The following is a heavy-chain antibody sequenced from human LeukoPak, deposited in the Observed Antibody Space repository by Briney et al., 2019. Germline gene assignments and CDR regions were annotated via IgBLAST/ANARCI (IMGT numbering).Heavy chain of an antibody. D-gene: IGHD1-26*01. J-gene: IGHJ4*02. CDR2: IYPGDSDT. CDR3: ARHAGLSGTQLFFDY. V-gene: IGHV5-51*01. Sequence: GESLKISCKGSGYSFTSYWIGWVRQMPGKGLEWMGIIYPGDSDTRYSPSFQGQVTISADKSISTAYLQRSSLKASDTAMYYCARHAGLSGTQLFFDYWGQGTLVTVSS. CDR1: GYSFTSYW.